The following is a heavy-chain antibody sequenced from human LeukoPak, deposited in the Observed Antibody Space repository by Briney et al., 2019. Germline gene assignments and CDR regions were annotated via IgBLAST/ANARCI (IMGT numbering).Heavy chain of an antibody. J-gene: IGHJ4*02. CDR2: FDPEDGET. CDR3: ATDSPGSGSYYFDY. CDR1: GYTLTELS. V-gene: IGHV1-24*01. D-gene: IGHD5-12*01. Sequence: GASVKVSCRVSGYTLTELSMHWVRQAPGKGLEWMGGFDPEDGETIYAQKFQGRVTMTEDASTDTAYMELSSLRSEDTAVYYCATDSPGSGSYYFDYWGQGTLVTVSS.